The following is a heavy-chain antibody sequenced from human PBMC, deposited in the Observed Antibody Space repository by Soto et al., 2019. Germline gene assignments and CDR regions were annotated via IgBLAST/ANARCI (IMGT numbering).Heavy chain of an antibody. D-gene: IGHD5-12*01. CDR3: VSVVAIPGYPDN. J-gene: IGHJ4*02. Sequence: QVQLVQSGAEVRQPASSVKVSCKTSGATFSSYAITWVRQAPGQGLEWMGGIVPTVDTSTYAQKFQGRVTITAEKFTDTGYMELSSLRSDDTAVYYCVSVVAIPGYPDNWGQGTLVTVSS. CDR1: GATFSSYA. V-gene: IGHV1-69*14. CDR2: IVPTVDTS.